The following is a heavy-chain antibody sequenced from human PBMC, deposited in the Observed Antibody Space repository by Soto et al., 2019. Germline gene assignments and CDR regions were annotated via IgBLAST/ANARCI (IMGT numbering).Heavy chain of an antibody. Sequence: GGSLRLSCAASGFTFSSYEMNWVRQAPGKGLEWVSYISSSGNTIYYADSVKGRFTISRDNAKNSLYLQMNSLRAEDTAVYYCATIWSYGMDVWGQGTTVTVSS. CDR1: GFTFSSYE. CDR3: ATIWSYGMDV. J-gene: IGHJ6*02. CDR2: ISSSGNTI. D-gene: IGHD2-8*02. V-gene: IGHV3-48*03.